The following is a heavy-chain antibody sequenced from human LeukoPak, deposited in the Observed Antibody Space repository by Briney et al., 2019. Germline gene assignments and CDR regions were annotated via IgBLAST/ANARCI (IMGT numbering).Heavy chain of an antibody. D-gene: IGHD3-3*01. Sequence: GGSLRLSCVVSGFTLSSRWMMWVRQAPGEGLEWMTNINRDGSEKNYVDSVKGRFTIARDNAENSLYLQMSRLKVEDSAIYYCATYDSWSGYNIAYWGQGTLVTVSS. CDR2: INRDGSEK. J-gene: IGHJ4*02. V-gene: IGHV3-7*03. CDR3: ATYDSWSGYNIAY. CDR1: GFTLSSRW.